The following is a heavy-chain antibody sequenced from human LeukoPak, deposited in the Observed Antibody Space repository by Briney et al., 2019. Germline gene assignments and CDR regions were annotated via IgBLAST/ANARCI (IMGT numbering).Heavy chain of an antibody. J-gene: IGHJ5*02. D-gene: IGHD3-9*01. V-gene: IGHV4-39*07. Sequence: PSETLSLTCTVAGGSISSSSYYWGWIRQPPGKGLGWIGSIYYSGSTYYNPSLKSRVTISVDTSKNQFSLKLSSVTAADTAVYYCARGDYDILTGSLFRNWFDHWGQGTLVTVSS. CDR2: IYYSGST. CDR3: ARGDYDILTGSLFRNWFDH. CDR1: GGSISSSSYY.